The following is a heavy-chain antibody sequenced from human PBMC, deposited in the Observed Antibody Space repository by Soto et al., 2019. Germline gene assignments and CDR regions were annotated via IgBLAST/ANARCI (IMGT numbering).Heavy chain of an antibody. Sequence: QVQLVESGGGLVKPGGSLRLSFAASGFTFSDYYMSWIRQAPGKGLGWVSYISSSSSYTNYADSVKGRFTISRDNAKNSLYVQMNSLRAEDTAVYYCARGNDDDAFDIWGQGTMVTVSS. CDR1: GFTFSDYY. D-gene: IGHD1-1*01. CDR3: ARGNDDDAFDI. J-gene: IGHJ3*02. CDR2: ISSSSSYT. V-gene: IGHV3-11*05.